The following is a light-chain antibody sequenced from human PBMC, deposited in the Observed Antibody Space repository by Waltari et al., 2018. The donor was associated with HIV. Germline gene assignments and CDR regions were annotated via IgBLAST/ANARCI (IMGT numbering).Light chain of an antibody. CDR1: TLSKQY. V-gene: IGLV3-25*03. CDR2: RDK. J-gene: IGLJ2*01. Sequence: SYGLTQPPSVSVSPGQTARITCSGDTLSKQYGYGYQQKPGQAPVLLIYRDKERSSGIPKRFSGSSSGTTVTLAISGVQAEDEADYYCLSSDSRGVHKFFGGGTKLTVL. CDR3: LSSDSRGVHKF.